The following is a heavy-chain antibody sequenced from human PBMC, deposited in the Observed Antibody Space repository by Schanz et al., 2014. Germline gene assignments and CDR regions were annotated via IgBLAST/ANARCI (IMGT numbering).Heavy chain of an antibody. CDR2: IYASGAT. V-gene: IGHV3-66*01. CDR1: GFTFSSYA. Sequence: EVQLVESGGGFVQPGGSLRLSCAASGFTFSSYAMSWVRQAPGKGLEWVSTIYASGATYYADSVKRRFTISRDISKNTLHLQVTSLRAEDTAIYYCASPSGYSDYGTYFDFWGQGTLVTVSS. D-gene: IGHD5-12*01. CDR3: ASPSGYSDYGTYFDF. J-gene: IGHJ4*02.